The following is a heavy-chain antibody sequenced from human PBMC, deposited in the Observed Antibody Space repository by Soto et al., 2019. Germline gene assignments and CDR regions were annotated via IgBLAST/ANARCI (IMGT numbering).Heavy chain of an antibody. D-gene: IGHD6-19*01. V-gene: IGHV3-23*01. CDR3: AKEDTSSGSLDY. J-gene: IGHJ4*02. Sequence: PGGSLRLSCSASGFAFSSYAMHWVRQAPGKGLDWVSGISDGGATTYYADSVRGRFTISRDTSKNTLYLQMKSLRAEASASYYCAKEDTSSGSLDYWGQGALVTFSS. CDR2: ISDGGATT. CDR1: GFAFSSYA.